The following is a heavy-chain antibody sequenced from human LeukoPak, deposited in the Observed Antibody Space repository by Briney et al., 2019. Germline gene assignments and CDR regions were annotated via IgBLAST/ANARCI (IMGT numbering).Heavy chain of an antibody. D-gene: IGHD4-17*01. CDR1: GFTFDDYG. CDR2: INWNGGGS. J-gene: IGHJ1*01. Sequence: PGGSLRLSCAASGFTFDDYGMSWVRQAPGKGPEGVSGINWNGGGSRYVDSVKGRFTISRDNAKNSLYLQMNSLREEDTALCYCARDFGYGDDLTYFHHWGQGTLVTVSS. V-gene: IGHV3-20*04. CDR3: ARDFGYGDDLTYFHH.